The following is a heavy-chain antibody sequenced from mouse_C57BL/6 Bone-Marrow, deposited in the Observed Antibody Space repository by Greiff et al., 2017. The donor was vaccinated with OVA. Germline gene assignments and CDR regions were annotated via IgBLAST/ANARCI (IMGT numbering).Heavy chain of an antibody. CDR2: IWTGGGT. J-gene: IGHJ1*03. Sequence: QVQLKESGPGLVAPSQSLSITCTVSGFSLTSYAISWVRQPPGKGLEWLGVIWTGGGTNYNSALKSRLSISKDNSKSQVFLKMNSLQTDDTARYYWARNRGYYYGSNWYFDVWGTGTTVTVSS. V-gene: IGHV2-9-1*01. CDR1: GFSLTSYA. D-gene: IGHD1-1*01. CDR3: ARNRGYYYGSNWYFDV.